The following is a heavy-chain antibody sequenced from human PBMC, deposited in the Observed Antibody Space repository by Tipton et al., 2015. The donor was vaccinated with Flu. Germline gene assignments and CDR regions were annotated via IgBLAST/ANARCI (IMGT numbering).Heavy chain of an antibody. J-gene: IGHJ4*02. Sequence: SLRLSCAVSGAFVNSGSYYWSWVRQAPGKGLEWVSNIRGSAGRGAGTYYADSVKGRFSISRDNSKNTLYLQMNSLRAEDTAIYYCAKVIPEIVAGLDYWGQGTLVTVSS. CDR2: IRGSAGRGAGT. D-gene: IGHD6-19*01. V-gene: IGHV3-23*01. CDR3: AKVIPEIVAGLDY. CDR1: GAFVNSGSYY.